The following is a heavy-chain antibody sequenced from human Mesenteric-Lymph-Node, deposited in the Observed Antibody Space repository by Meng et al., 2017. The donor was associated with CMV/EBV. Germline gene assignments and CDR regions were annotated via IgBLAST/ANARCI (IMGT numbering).Heavy chain of an antibody. D-gene: IGHD2-2*01. J-gene: IGHJ5*02. CDR1: GYTFTGYY. CDR2: MNPNSGNT. Sequence: ASVKVSCKASGYTFTGYYMHWVRQAPGQGLEWMGWMNPNSGNTGYAQKFQGRVTITRNTSISTAYMELSSLRSEDTAVYYCARGRYCSSTSCYENWFDPWGQGTLVTVSS. V-gene: IGHV1-8*03. CDR3: ARGRYCSSTSCYENWFDP.